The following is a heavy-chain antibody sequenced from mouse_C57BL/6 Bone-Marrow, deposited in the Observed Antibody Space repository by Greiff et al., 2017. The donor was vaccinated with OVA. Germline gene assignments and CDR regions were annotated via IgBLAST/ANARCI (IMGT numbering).Heavy chain of an antibody. CDR1: GFTFSSYA. V-gene: IGHV5-4*03. CDR3: ARGFDYSRGYYAMDY. CDR2: ISDGGSYT. Sequence: EVKLMESGGGLVKPGGSLKLSCAASGFTFSSYAMSWVRQTPEKRLEWVATISDGGSYTYYPDNVKGRFTISRDNAKNNLYLQMSHLKSEDTAMYYCARGFDYSRGYYAMDYWGQGTSVTVSS. J-gene: IGHJ4*01. D-gene: IGHD2-12*01.